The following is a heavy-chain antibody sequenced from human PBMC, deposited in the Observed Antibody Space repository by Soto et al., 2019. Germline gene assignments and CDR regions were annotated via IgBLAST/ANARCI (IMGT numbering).Heavy chain of an antibody. V-gene: IGHV5-51*01. CDR2: IYPGDSDT. D-gene: IGHD2-2*01. J-gene: IGHJ6*03. Sequence: GESLKISCKGSGYSFTSYWIGWVRQMPGKGLEWMGIIYPGDSDTRYSPSFQGQVTISADKSISTAYLQWSSLKASATAMYYCARLPGYCSSTSCYYYYYMDVWGKGTTVTVS. CDR3: ARLPGYCSSTSCYYYYYMDV. CDR1: GYSFTSYW.